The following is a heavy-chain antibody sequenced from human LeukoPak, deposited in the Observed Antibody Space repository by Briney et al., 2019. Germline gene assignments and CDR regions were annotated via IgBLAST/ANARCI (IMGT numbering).Heavy chain of an antibody. CDR2: MYVSGTT. D-gene: IGHD3-22*01. CDR3: AGENYYDSSGYSEGMDV. J-gene: IGHJ6*02. CDR1: GGSMSNSY. Sequence: PSETLSLTCTVSGGSMSNSYLTWVRQPAGKGLEWIGRMYVSGTTNYNPSLRSRVTMSIDTSKNQFSLRLNSVTAADTAAYYCAGENYYDSSGYSEGMDVWGQGTTVTVS. V-gene: IGHV4-4*07.